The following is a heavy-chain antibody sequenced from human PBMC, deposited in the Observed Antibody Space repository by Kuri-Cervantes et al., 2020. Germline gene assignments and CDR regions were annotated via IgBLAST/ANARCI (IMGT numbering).Heavy chain of an antibody. CDR3: TTDESIAATIDY. CDR2: IGTAGDT. D-gene: IGHD6-6*01. CDR1: GFTFSSYD. V-gene: IGHV3-13*01. Sequence: GGSLRLSCAASGFTFSSYDMHWVRQATGKGLEWVSAIGTAGDTYYPGSVKGRFTISRENAKNSLYLQMNSLRAGDTAVYYCTTDESIAATIDYWGQGTLVTVSS. J-gene: IGHJ4*02.